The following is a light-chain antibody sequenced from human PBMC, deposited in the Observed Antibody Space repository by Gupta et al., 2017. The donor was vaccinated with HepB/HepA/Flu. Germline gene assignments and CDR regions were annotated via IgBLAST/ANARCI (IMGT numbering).Light chain of an antibody. J-gene: IGKJ4*01. CDR2: WAS. CDR3: QQYYSTPLT. CDR1: QSVLYPSNNKNY. V-gene: IGKV4-1*01. Sequence: DIVLTPFPDSLAVSLGERATLNCKSSQSVLYPSNNKNYLAWYQQKPGQPPKLLIYWASTRESGVPDRFSGSGSGTDFTLTISSLQAEDVAVYYCQQYYSTPLTFGGGTKVEIK.